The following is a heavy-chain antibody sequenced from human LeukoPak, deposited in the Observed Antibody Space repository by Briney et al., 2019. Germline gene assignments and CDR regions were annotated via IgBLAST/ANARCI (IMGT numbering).Heavy chain of an antibody. V-gene: IGHV1-2*02. CDR2: INPNSGGT. J-gene: IGHJ4*02. CDR3: AGGTYSSGWYEPYFDY. Sequence: ASVKVSCKASGYTFTGYYMHWVRQAPGQGLEWMGWINPNSGGTNYAQKFQGRVTMTRDTSISTAYMELSRLRSDDTAVYYCAGGTYSSGWYEPYFDYWGQGTLVTVSS. D-gene: IGHD6-19*01. CDR1: GYTFTGYY.